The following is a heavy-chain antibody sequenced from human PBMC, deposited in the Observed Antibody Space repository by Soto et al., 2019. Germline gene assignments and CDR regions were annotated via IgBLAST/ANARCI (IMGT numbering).Heavy chain of an antibody. D-gene: IGHD6-13*01. Sequence: EVQLVESGGGLVQPGGSLRLSCAASGFTFSSYWMSWVRQAPGKGLEWVANIKQDGSEKHYVDSVKGRFTISRDNAKNSLYVQMNSLRVEDTAVYYCAREQAAAYFDYWGQGTLVTVSS. CDR3: AREQAAAYFDY. CDR2: IKQDGSEK. V-gene: IGHV3-7*03. J-gene: IGHJ4*02. CDR1: GFTFSSYW.